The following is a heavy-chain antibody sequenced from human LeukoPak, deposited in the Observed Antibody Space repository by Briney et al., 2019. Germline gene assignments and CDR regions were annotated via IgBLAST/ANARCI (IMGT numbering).Heavy chain of an antibody. CDR1: GFSFSSNW. CDR3: ARVDSSGWYRYFQH. J-gene: IGHJ1*01. D-gene: IGHD6-19*01. Sequence: PGGSLRLSCGASGFSFSSNWMSWVRQAPGRGLEWVANIKQDGSEKHYVDSVKGRFTISRDNAKNSLYLQMNSLRAEDTAVYYCARVDSSGWYRYFQHWGQGTLVTVSS. V-gene: IGHV3-7*01. CDR2: IKQDGSEK.